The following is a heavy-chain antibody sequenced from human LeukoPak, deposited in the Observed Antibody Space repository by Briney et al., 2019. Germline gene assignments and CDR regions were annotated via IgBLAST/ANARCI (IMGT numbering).Heavy chain of an antibody. CDR1: GGTFSSYA. V-gene: IGHV1-69*06. CDR2: IIPIFGTA. D-gene: IGHD3-10*01. J-gene: IGHJ3*02. CDR3: ANGFSGPDAFDI. Sequence: SVKVSCKASGGTFSSYAISWVRQAPGQGLEWMGGIIPIFGTANYAQKFQGRVTITADKSTSTAYMELSSLRSEDTAVYYCANGFSGPDAFDIWGQGTMVTVSS.